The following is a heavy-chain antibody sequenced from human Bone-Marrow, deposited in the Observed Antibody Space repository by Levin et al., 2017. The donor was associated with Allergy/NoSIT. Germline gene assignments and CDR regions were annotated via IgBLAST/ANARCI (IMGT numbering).Heavy chain of an antibody. CDR3: ARGLRYFDWLLPEPNGVRYYYYGMDV. J-gene: IGHJ6*02. CDR2: IIPILGIA. Sequence: KISCKASGGTFSSYTISWVRQAPGQGLEWMGRIIPILGIANYAQKFQGRVTITADKSTSTAYMELSSLRSEDTAVYYCARGLRYFDWLLPEPNGVRYYYYGMDVWGQGTTVTVSS. CDR1: GGTFSSYT. V-gene: IGHV1-69*02. D-gene: IGHD3-9*01.